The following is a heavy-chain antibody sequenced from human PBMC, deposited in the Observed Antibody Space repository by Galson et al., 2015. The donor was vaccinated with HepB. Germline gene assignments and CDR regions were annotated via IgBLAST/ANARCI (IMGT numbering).Heavy chain of an antibody. D-gene: IGHD3-10*01. J-gene: IGHJ4*02. CDR1: GFTFSSYA. CDR2: ISGSGGST. Sequence: ALRLSCAASGFTFSSYAMSWVRQAPGKGLEWVSAISGSGGSTYYADSVKGRFTISRDNSKNTLYLQMNSLRAEDTAVYYCAKVGNYGSGSHYKGSNDYWGQGTLVTVSS. V-gene: IGHV3-23*01. CDR3: AKVGNYGSGSHYKGSNDY.